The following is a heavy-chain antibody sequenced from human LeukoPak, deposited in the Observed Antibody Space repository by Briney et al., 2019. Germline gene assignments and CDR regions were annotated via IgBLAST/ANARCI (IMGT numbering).Heavy chain of an antibody. D-gene: IGHD5-18*01. CDR3: AKDLGYSYGYIPFDY. CDR2: ISYDGSNK. CDR1: GFTFSSYA. V-gene: IGHV3-30*04. Sequence: GGSLRLSCAASGFTFSSYAMHWVRQAPGKGLEWVAVISYDGSNKYYADSVKGRFTISRDNSKNTLYLQMNSLRAEDTAVYYCAKDLGYSYGYIPFDYWGQGTLVTVSS. J-gene: IGHJ4*02.